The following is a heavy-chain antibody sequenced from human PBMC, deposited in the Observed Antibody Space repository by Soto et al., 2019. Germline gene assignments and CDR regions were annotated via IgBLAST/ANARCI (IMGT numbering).Heavy chain of an antibody. CDR1: GFTSSTYA. CDR2: LSGSASSA. V-gene: IGHV3-23*01. Sequence: GGSLRLSCVASGFTSSTYAMSWVRQAPGEGLEWVSTLSGSASSAYYADSVKGRFTISRDVSKNTLYLQMNSLRAEDRAVYYCAKGLFSTGGFFDYWGQGTLVTVSS. CDR3: AKGLFSTGGFFDY. D-gene: IGHD6-25*01. J-gene: IGHJ4*02.